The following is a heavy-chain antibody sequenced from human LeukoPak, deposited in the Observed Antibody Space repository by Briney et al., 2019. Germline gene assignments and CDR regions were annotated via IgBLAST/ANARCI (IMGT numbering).Heavy chain of an antibody. J-gene: IGHJ3*02. CDR1: GCSFSSYA. CDR3: AKPSHDAFDI. Sequence: GGGLLLSCAASGCSFSSYAMSWVRQAAGKGLEWVSAISGSGGSTYYADSVKGRFTISRDNSKNTLYLQMNSLRAEDTAVYYCAKPSHDAFDIWGQGTMVTVSS. V-gene: IGHV3-23*01. D-gene: IGHD6-6*01. CDR2: ISGSGGST.